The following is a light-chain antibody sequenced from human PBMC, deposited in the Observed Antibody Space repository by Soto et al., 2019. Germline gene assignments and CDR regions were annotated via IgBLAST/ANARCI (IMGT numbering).Light chain of an antibody. CDR2: SGD. CDR3: KQYNNWPPTT. CDR1: QSVSSS. Sequence: EVVVTQSPDTLSFSPGDTATLSCRASQSVSSSVAWYQHKPGQSPRLVVYSGDKRAPGIPPRFSGSGSGTEFTLTISSLQSEDFAVYYCKQYNNWPPTTFGQGTKVEIX. J-gene: IGKJ1*01. V-gene: IGKV3-15*01.